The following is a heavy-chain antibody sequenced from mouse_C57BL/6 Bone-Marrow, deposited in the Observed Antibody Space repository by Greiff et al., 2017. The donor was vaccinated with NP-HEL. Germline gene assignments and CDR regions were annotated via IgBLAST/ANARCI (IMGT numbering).Heavy chain of an antibody. V-gene: IGHV1-64*01. CDR2: IHPNSGST. CDR3: AREGVYYSNYLDY. J-gene: IGHJ2*01. D-gene: IGHD2-5*01. CDR1: GYTFTSYW. Sequence: VQLQQPGAELVKPGASVKLSCKASGYTFTSYWMHWVKQRPGQGLEWIGMIHPNSGSTNYNEKFKSKATLTVDKSSSTAYMQLSSLTSEDSAVYYCAREGVYYSNYLDYWGQGTTLTVSS.